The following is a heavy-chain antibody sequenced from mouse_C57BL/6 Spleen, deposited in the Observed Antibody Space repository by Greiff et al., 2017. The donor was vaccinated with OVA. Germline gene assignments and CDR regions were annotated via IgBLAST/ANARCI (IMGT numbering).Heavy chain of an antibody. Sequence: EVMLVESGGDLVKPGGSLKLSCAASGFTFSSYGMSWVRQTPDKRLEWVATISSGGSYTYYPDSVKGRFTISRDNAKNTLYLQMSSLKSEDTAMYYCARHENYGSSPYYFDYWGQGTTLTVSS. J-gene: IGHJ2*01. D-gene: IGHD1-1*01. CDR1: GFTFSSYG. V-gene: IGHV5-6*01. CDR3: ARHENYGSSPYYFDY. CDR2: ISSGGSYT.